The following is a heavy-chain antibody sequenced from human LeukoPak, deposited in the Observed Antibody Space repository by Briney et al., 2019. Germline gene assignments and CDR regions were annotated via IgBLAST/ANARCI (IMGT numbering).Heavy chain of an antibody. D-gene: IGHD3-22*01. Sequence: GGSLRLSCAASGFTLNNYGIHWVRQAPGKGLEWVALIRYDGTNEYYADSVKGRFTISRDNSKNTLYLEMDSLRAEDTAVYYCAKNYYSDTSAYFRYAFDIWGQGTVVTVSS. V-gene: IGHV3-30*02. J-gene: IGHJ3*02. CDR2: IRYDGTNE. CDR1: GFTLNNYG. CDR3: AKNYYSDTSAYFRYAFDI.